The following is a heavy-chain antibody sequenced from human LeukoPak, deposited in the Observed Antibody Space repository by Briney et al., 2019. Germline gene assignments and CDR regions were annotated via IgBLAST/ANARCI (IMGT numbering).Heavy chain of an antibody. CDR1: GYTLTELS. J-gene: IGHJ4*02. D-gene: IGHD3-22*01. CDR3: ATALYDSSGYHFLAY. V-gene: IGHV1-24*01. Sequence: ASVKVSCKVSGYTLTELSVHWVRQAPGKGLEWMGGFDPEDGETIYAQKFQGRVTMTEDTSTDTAYMELSSMRSEDTAVYYCATALYDSSGYHFLAYWGQGPLVTVSS. CDR2: FDPEDGET.